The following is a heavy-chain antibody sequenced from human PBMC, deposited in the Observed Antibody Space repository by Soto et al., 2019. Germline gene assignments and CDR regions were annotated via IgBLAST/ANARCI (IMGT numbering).Heavy chain of an antibody. CDR2: ISPMFGTP. CDR1: GGSFSSYV. D-gene: IGHD3-10*01. Sequence: ASVKVSCKASGGSFSSYVTSWVRQAPGQGLEWLGGISPMFGTPNYAQKFQGRLTITADESTSTAYMQMSSPRSEDTAVYYCARDTSSLYFGSSYGMDVWGQGTTVTVSS. J-gene: IGHJ6*02. CDR3: ARDTSSLYFGSSYGMDV. V-gene: IGHV1-69*13.